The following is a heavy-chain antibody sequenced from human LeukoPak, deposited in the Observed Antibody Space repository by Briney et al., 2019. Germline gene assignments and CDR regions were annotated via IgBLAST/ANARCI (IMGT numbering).Heavy chain of an antibody. CDR3: ARVVVTANLYFDY. V-gene: IGHV3-48*03. CDR2: ISSSGSTI. Sequence: LTGGSLRLSCAASGFTFSSYEMNWVRQAPGKGLEWVSYISSSGSTIYYADSVKGRFTISRDNAKNSLYLQMNSLRAEDTAVYYCARVVVTANLYFDYWGQGTLVTVSS. D-gene: IGHD2-21*02. J-gene: IGHJ4*02. CDR1: GFTFSSYE.